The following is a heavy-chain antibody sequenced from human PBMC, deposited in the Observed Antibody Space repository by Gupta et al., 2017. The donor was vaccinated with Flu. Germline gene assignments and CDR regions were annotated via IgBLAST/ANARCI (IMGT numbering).Heavy chain of an antibody. J-gene: IGHJ6*02. D-gene: IGHD6-13*01. CDR1: GGSISSYY. V-gene: IGHV4-59*01. CDR3: ARDPGIAADPPYYYYGMDV. CDR2: IYYSGST. Sequence: QVQLQESGPGLVKPSETLSLTCTVSGGSISSYYWSWIRQPPGKGLEWIGYIYYSGSTNYNPSLKSRVTISVDTSKNQFSLKLSSVTAADTAVYYCARDPGIAADPPYYYYGMDVWGQGTTVTVSS.